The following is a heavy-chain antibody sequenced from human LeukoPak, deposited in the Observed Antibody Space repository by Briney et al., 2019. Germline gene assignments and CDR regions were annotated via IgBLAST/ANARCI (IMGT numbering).Heavy chain of an antibody. V-gene: IGHV3-30*03. D-gene: IGHD2-15*01. CDR2: ISYDGSNK. CDR3: ARAGGYCSGGDCYPNAFDI. Sequence: GRSLRLSCAASGFTFSSYGMHWVRQAPGKGLEWVAVISYDGSNKYYADSVKGRFTISRDNAKNTLYLQMNSLRAEDTAVYYCARAGGYCSGGDCYPNAFDIWGQGTVVTVSS. J-gene: IGHJ3*02. CDR1: GFTFSSYG.